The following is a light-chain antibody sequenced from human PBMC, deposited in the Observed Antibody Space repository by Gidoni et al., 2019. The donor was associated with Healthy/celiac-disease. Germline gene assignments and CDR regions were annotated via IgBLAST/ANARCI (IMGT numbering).Light chain of an antibody. V-gene: IGLV2-8*01. CDR2: EVS. CDR3: SSYAGSNNLGV. Sequence: QSALTPPPSASGSPGQSVTLSCTGTSSDVGGYNYVSWYHQHPGKAPKLMIYEVSKRPSGVPDRFSGSKSGNTASLTVSGLQAEEEADYYCSSYAGSNNLGVFGTGTKVTVL. CDR1: SSDVGGYNY. J-gene: IGLJ1*01.